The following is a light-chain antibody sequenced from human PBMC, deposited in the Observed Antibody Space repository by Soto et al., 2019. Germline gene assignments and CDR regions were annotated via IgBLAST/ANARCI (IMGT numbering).Light chain of an antibody. CDR2: GAS. V-gene: IGKV3-15*01. CDR1: HSISTN. CDR3: QQYNSWPT. J-gene: IGKJ4*01. Sequence: EIIMTQSPATLSVSPREGATLSCRTSHSISTNLAWYQHKRGQSPRLLVYGASTRATGVPARFSGSGSGAEFTLSTSSLQSADFAFYYCQQYNSWPTFGGGTKVEIK.